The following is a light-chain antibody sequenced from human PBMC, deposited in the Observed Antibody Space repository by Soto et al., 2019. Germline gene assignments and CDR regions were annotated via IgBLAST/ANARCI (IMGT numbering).Light chain of an antibody. CDR1: QGISSF. CDR2: GAS. V-gene: IGKV1-9*01. CDR3: QQVNSYPFT. Sequence: DIQLTQSPPSLSASVGDRVTIICRASQGISSFLAWYQQKPGRAPKLLVYGASTVERGVPSRFSGSGSGAEFNLTISSLQPEDFATYYCQQVNSYPFTFGPWTRVDIK. J-gene: IGKJ3*01.